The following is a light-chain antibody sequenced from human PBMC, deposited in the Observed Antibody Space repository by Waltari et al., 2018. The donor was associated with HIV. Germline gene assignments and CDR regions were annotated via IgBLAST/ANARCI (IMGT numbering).Light chain of an antibody. CDR2: GAS. J-gene: IGKJ3*01. V-gene: IGKV3-20*01. CDR3: HQYGSSFWT. CDR1: ENLNSTY. Sequence: IVLTQSPGTLSWSPGDTATLPCMTNENLNSTYLVLYQQLRDRPPRPLIYGASTRAPGIPDRFSGSGPGTEFNLTISGLEAEDFAVYYWHQYGSSFWTLGPGTKVDVK.